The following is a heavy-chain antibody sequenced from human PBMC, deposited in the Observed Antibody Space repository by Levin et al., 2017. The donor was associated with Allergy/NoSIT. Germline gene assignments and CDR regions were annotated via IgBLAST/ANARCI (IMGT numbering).Heavy chain of an antibody. CDR3: SKHRGSYGYYYGMDV. D-gene: IGHD1-26*01. V-gene: IGHV3-11*03. Sequence: MAGGSLRLSCAASGFTFSDYYMSWIRQAPGKGLEWVSYISSSSSYTNYADSVKGRFTISRDNARNSVYLQMNSLRAEDTAVYYCSKHRGSYGYYYGMDVWGPGTTVTVSS. J-gene: IGHJ6*02. CDR1: GFTFSDYY. CDR2: ISSSSSYT.